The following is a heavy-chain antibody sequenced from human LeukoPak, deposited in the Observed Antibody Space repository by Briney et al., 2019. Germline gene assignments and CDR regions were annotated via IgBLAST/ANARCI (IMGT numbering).Heavy chain of an antibody. CDR1: GFTFSSYW. Sequence: GGSLRLSCAASGFTFSSYWMSWVRQAPGKGLEWVANIKQDGSEKYYVDSVKGRFTISRDNAKNSLYLQMNSLRAEDTAVCYCAKDPRWYYYDSSGYYQGGYFDYWGQGTLVTVSS. CDR3: AKDPRWYYYDSSGYYQGGYFDY. D-gene: IGHD3-22*01. J-gene: IGHJ4*02. V-gene: IGHV3-7*01. CDR2: IKQDGSEK.